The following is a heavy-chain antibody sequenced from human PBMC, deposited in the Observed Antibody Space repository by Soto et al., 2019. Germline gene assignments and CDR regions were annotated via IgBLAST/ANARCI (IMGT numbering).Heavy chain of an antibody. CDR1: GGTFSSYS. CDR3: ARVASRLSNYYDSSGYSVYAFDI. CDR2: IIPIFGTA. J-gene: IGHJ3*02. V-gene: IGHV1-69*13. Sequence: ASVKVSCKASGGTFSSYSISWVRQAPGQGLEWMGGIIPIFGTANYAQKFQGRVTITADESTSTAYMELSSLRSEDTAVYYCARVASRLSNYYDSSGYSVYAFDIWGQGTMVTVSS. D-gene: IGHD3-22*01.